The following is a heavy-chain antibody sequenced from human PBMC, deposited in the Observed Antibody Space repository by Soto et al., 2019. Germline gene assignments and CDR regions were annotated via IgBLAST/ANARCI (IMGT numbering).Heavy chain of an antibody. V-gene: IGHV1-69*13. CDR1: GGTFSSYA. CDR2: IIPIFGTA. D-gene: IGHD2-2*01. CDR3: ASEKRDCSSTSCSDAFDI. Sequence: RASVKVSCKASGGTFSSYAISWVRQAPGQGLEWMGGIIPIFGTANYAQKFQGRVTITADESTSTAYMELSSLRSEDTAVYYCASEKRDCSSTSCSDAFDIWGQGTMVTVSS. J-gene: IGHJ3*02.